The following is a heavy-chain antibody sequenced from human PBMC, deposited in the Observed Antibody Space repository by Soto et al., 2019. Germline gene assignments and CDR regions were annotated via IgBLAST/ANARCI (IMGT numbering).Heavy chain of an antibody. CDR3: ARRYSSSFDY. V-gene: IGHV4-59*08. CDR2: IYYSGST. Sequence: SETLSLTCTVSGGSISSYYWSWIRQPPGKGLEWIGYIYYSGSTNYNPSLKSRVTISVDTSKNQFSLKLSSVSAADTAVYYCARRYSSSFDYWGQGALVTVSS. J-gene: IGHJ4*02. D-gene: IGHD6-13*01. CDR1: GGSISSYY.